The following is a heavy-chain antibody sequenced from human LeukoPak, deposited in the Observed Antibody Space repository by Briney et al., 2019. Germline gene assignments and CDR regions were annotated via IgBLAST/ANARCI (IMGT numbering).Heavy chain of an antibody. J-gene: IGHJ6*02. CDR3: ARGSITMVRGYGMDV. Sequence: AGVTVSCMASGYTFTSDGISWVRQPPGQGVEWVGWISAYNGNTNYAQKLQGRVTMTTDTSTSTAYMELRSLRSDDTAVYYCARGSITMVRGYGMDVWGQGTTVTVSS. CDR1: GYTFTSDG. V-gene: IGHV1-18*01. D-gene: IGHD3-10*01. CDR2: ISAYNGNT.